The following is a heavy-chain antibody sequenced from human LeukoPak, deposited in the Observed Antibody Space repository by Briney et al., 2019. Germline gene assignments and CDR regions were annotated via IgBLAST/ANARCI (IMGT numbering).Heavy chain of an antibody. D-gene: IGHD6-13*01. Sequence: GGSLTPTLPASAFTLSSYNMNWVSQAPGKGLEWVSSISSGSSYIYYADSVKGRFTISRDNAKNSLYLQMNSLKTEDTAVYYCTGVSRTSWYDYWGQGKPVSVSS. J-gene: IGHJ4*02. V-gene: IGHV3-21*03. CDR2: ISSGSSYI. CDR3: TGVSRTSWYDY. CDR1: AFTLSSYN.